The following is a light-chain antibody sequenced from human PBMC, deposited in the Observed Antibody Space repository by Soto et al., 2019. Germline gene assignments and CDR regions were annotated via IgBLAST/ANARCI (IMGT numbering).Light chain of an antibody. J-gene: IGKJ1*01. CDR1: QSVSSSY. CDR3: QQYGSSPTWT. CDR2: GAS. V-gene: IGKV3-20*01. Sequence: EIVLTQSPGTLSLSPGERATLSCRASQSVSSSYLAWYQQKPGQAPRLLIYGASSRATGIPDRFSGSGSGTDFTLTISRLEPEEFAVYYCQQYGSSPTWTFGQGIKVEIK.